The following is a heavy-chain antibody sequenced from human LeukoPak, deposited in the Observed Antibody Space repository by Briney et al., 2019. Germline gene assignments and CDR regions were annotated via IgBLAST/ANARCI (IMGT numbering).Heavy chain of an antibody. D-gene: IGHD5-12*01. CDR1: GFSFTGYY. J-gene: IGHJ3*01. CDR2: MYFNSGAT. Sequence: ASVRVSCKASGFSFTGYYVQWLRQAPGQGLEWVGWMYFNSGATRYAPKFQDRVTMTRDTSIGTAYMELSSLRADDTAMYFCAREGSSGQDWYAFDVWGQETMVTVSS. V-gene: IGHV1-2*02. CDR3: AREGSSGQDWYAFDV.